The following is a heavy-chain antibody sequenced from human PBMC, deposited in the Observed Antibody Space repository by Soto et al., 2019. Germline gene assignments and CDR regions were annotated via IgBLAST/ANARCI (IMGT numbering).Heavy chain of an antibody. Sequence: EVQLVESGGGLVQPGGSLRLSCAASGFNFKTYSMNWVRQAPGKGLEWVSYISETSIAIYYRDSVKGRFTISRDNARNTLYLQMNSLRDEDTAVYYCATLQLGREEIFDSWGQGTLVIVSS. V-gene: IGHV3-48*02. J-gene: IGHJ4*02. CDR1: GFNFKTYS. CDR3: ATLQLGREEIFDS. CDR2: ISETSIAI. D-gene: IGHD1-1*01.